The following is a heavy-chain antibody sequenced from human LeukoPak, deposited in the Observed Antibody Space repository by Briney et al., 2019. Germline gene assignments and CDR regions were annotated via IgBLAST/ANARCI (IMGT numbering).Heavy chain of an antibody. CDR3: ARNPLNYYGSGGGFDY. J-gene: IGHJ4*02. D-gene: IGHD3-10*01. V-gene: IGHV4-31*03. CDR1: GGSISSGGYY. Sequence: PSETLSLTCTVSGGSISSGGYYWSWIRQHPGKGLEWIGYIYYSGSTYYNPSLKSRVTISVDTSKNQFSLKLSSVTAADTAVYYCARNPLNYYGSGGGFDYWGQGTLVTVSS. CDR2: IYYSGST.